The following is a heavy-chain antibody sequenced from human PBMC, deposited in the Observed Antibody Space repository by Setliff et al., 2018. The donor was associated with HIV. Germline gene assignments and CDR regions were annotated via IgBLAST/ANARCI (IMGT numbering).Heavy chain of an antibody. D-gene: IGHD2-15*01. CDR3: ARAGGFCNAANCLRGYDAFDI. Sequence: GASVKVSCKASGGSFSSYAISWVRQAPGQGLEWMGGIIPIFGTAKYAQKFQGRVTITTDESTSTAYMELSSLGSEDTAVYYCARAGGFCNAANCLRGYDAFDIWGQGTMVTVSS. CDR2: IIPIFGTA. J-gene: IGHJ3*02. CDR1: GGSFSSYA. V-gene: IGHV1-69*05.